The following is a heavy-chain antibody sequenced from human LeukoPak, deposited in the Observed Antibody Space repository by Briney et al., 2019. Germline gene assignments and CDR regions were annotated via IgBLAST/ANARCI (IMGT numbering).Heavy chain of an antibody. Sequence: GGSLRLSCAASGFTFSSYGMHWVRQAPGKGLEWVAFIRYDGSNKYYADSVKGRFTISRDNSKNTLYLQMNSLRAEDTAVYYCAKDHSSSSALVGYWDQGTLVTVSS. CDR1: GFTFSSYG. V-gene: IGHV3-30*02. D-gene: IGHD6-6*01. CDR3: AKDHSSSSALVGY. CDR2: IRYDGSNK. J-gene: IGHJ4*02.